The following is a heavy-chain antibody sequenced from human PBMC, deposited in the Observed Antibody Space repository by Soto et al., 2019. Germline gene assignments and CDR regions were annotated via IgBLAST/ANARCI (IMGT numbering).Heavy chain of an antibody. Sequence: SETLSLTCTVSGGSISRNYWSWIRKPAGKGLEWSGRIYGSGTTNYNPSLKSRVTMSVDTSKNQFSLKLSSVTAADTAAYYCARVNYDSSGYYSFDYWGHGTLVTV. CDR1: GGSISRNY. D-gene: IGHD3-22*01. J-gene: IGHJ4*01. CDR2: IYGSGTT. V-gene: IGHV4-4*07. CDR3: ARVNYDSSGYYSFDY.